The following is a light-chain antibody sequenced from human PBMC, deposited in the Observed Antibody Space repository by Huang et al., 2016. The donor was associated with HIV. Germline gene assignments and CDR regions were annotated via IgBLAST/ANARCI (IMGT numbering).Light chain of an antibody. J-gene: IGKJ4*01. Sequence: ETVLTQSPGILSLSPGERATLSYRASQRVSTDYLAWYQQNPGQAPRRLIHGATVRATGIPDRCSGSGSGTDFTLTINRLEPEDFALYYCQQYGNSPLTFGGGTEVEIK. CDR1: QRVSTDY. CDR3: QQYGNSPLT. CDR2: GAT. V-gene: IGKV3-20*01.